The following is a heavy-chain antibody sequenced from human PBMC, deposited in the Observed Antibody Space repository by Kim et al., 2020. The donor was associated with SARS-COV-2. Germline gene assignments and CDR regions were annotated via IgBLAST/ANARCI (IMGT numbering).Heavy chain of an antibody. CDR3: ARGVRGYSYGPICDY. Sequence: GGSLRLSCAASGFTFSSYAMHWVRQAPGKGLEWVAVISYDGSNKYYADSVKGRFTISRDNSKNTLYLQMNSLRGEDTAVYYCARGVRGYSYGPICDYWGEGTLVSVSS. CDR2: ISYDGSNK. V-gene: IGHV3-30*04. J-gene: IGHJ4*02. D-gene: IGHD5-18*01. CDR1: GFTFSSYA.